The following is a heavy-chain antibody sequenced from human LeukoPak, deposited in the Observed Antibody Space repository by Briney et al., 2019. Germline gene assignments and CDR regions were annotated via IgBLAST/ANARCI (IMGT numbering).Heavy chain of an antibody. CDR1: GYTFTSYA. D-gene: IGHD3-3*01. V-gene: IGHV1-69*05. Sequence: ASVKVSCKASGYTFTSYAISWVRQAPGQGLEWMGGIIPIFGTANYAQKFQGRVTITTDESTSTAYMELSSLRSEDTAVYYCASPHTIFGVVIMEFDYWGQGTLVTVSS. CDR3: ASPHTIFGVVIMEFDY. CDR2: IIPIFGTA. J-gene: IGHJ4*02.